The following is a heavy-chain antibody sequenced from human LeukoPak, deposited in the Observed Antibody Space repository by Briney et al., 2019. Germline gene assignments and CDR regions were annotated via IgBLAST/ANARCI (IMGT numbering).Heavy chain of an antibody. J-gene: IGHJ3*02. V-gene: IGHV4-39*07. Sequence: SETLSLTCTVSGGSISSSNHYWGWIRQPPGKGLEWMGSMYYSGGTYSNPSLKSRVSMSVDTSKDQFSLRLSSVTAADTAVYYCARRVTITMLVAPGAFDIWGQGIMVIVSS. D-gene: IGHD3-22*01. CDR1: GGSISSSNHY. CDR2: MYYSGGT. CDR3: ARRVTITMLVAPGAFDI.